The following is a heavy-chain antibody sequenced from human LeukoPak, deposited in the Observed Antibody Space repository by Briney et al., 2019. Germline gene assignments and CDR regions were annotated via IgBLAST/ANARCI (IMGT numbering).Heavy chain of an antibody. D-gene: IGHD2/OR15-2a*01. CDR1: GGSISSYY. V-gene: IGHV4-59*01. J-gene: IGHJ4*02. CDR3: ARGAISYLDY. Sequence: SETLSLTCTVSGGSISSYYWSWIRQTPGKGLEWIGYIYYSGSTNYNPSLKSRVTISVNTSKNQFSLKLSSVAAANTAVYSCARGAISYLDYWGQGTLVTVSS. CDR2: IYYSGST.